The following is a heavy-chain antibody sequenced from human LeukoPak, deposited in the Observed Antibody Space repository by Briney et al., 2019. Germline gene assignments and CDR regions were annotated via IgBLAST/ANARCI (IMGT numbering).Heavy chain of an antibody. D-gene: IGHD1-14*01. Sequence: ASETPSLTCTVSGGSISSYYWSWLRQPPGKGPVWIGYIYYSGSTNYNPSLKSRVTISVNTSKNQFSLKLSSVTAADTAVYYCARGEGTPPFDYWGQGTLVTVSS. CDR3: ARGEGTPPFDY. V-gene: IGHV4-59*01. CDR2: IYYSGST. CDR1: GGSISSYY. J-gene: IGHJ4*02.